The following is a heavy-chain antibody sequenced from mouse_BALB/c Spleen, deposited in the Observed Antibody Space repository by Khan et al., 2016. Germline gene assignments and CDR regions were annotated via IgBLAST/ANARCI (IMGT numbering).Heavy chain of an antibody. V-gene: IGHV1-18*01. CDR1: GYSFTAYY. Sequence: VQLKQSDPDLVKPGASVKISCKASGYSFTAYYMYWVKQSHGKSLEWIGRINPNNGATTFNQKFKGKAILTVDKSSTTAYMELRSLASEDSAVYYCARDEYVNWGQGTTLTVSS. CDR3: ARDEYVN. D-gene: IGHD2-10*02. CDR2: INPNNGAT. J-gene: IGHJ2*01.